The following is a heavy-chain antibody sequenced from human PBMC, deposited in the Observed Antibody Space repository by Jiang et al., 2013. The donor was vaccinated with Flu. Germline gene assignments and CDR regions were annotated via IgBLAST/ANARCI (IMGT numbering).Heavy chain of an antibody. CDR1: GGTFSSYA. V-gene: IGHV1-69*01. D-gene: IGHD3-22*01. J-gene: IGHJ6*03. CDR2: IIPIFGTA. CDR3: ARDLDDSSGYSHYYMDV. Sequence: GAEVKKPGSSVKVSCKASGGTFSSYAISWVRQAPGQGLEWMGGIIPIFGTANYAQKFQGRVTITADESTSTAYMELSSLRSEDTAVYYCARDLDDSSGYSHYYMDVWGKGTTVTVSS.